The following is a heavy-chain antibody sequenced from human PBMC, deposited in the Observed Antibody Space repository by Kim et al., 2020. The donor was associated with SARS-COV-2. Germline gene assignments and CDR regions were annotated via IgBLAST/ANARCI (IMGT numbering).Heavy chain of an antibody. V-gene: IGHV1-2*06. CDR2: INCHNGGT. J-gene: IGHJ4*02. Sequence: ASVKVSCKASGYTFTGYYIHWVRQAPGQGLEWLGRINCHNGGTSYAQKFQGRVTMTRDTSISTAYLDLRRLTSDDTAIYFCARREIPSLGWGQGSLVTVSS. CDR3: ARREIPSLG. D-gene: IGHD3-16*01. CDR1: GYTFTGYY.